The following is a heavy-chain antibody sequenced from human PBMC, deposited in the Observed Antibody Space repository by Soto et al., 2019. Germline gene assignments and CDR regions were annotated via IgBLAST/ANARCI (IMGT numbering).Heavy chain of an antibody. D-gene: IGHD3-9*01. V-gene: IGHV3-48*01. CDR3: VGGVRYFDWPIDY. J-gene: IGHJ4*02. Sequence: EVQLVESGGGLVQPGGSLRLSCAASGFTFSSYSMNWVRQAPGKGLEWVSYISSSSSTIYYADSVKGRFTISRDNAKNSRYLQQNSLRAEDTAVYYCVGGVRYFDWPIDYWGQGTLVTVSS. CDR1: GFTFSSYS. CDR2: ISSSSSTI.